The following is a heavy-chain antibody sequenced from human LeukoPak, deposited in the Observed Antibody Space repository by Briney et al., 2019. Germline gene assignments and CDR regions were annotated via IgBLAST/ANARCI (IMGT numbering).Heavy chain of an antibody. CDR1: GFSFNSYV. CDR3: AKGIELWLTYFHH. D-gene: IGHD5-18*01. CDR2: ISGNGGRT. V-gene: IGHV3-23*01. Sequence: GGSLRLSCVASGFSFNSYVMNWVRQAPGRGLEWVSAISGNGGRTYYADSVKGRFTIPRDNSKHTLSLQMNSLRAEHTAVYYCAKGIELWLTYFHHWGQGPLVTASS. J-gene: IGHJ4*02.